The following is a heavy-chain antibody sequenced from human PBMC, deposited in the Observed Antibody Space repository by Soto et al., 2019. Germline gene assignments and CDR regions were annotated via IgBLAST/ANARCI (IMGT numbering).Heavy chain of an antibody. CDR2: IYYSGST. Sequence: PSETLSLTCTVSGGSISSYYWSWIRQPPGKGLEWIGYIYYSGSTNYNPSLKSRVTISVDTSKNQFSLKLSSVTAADTAVYYCARRGEDIVVVPAALDAFDIWGQGTMVTVSS. D-gene: IGHD2-2*01. CDR1: GGSISSYY. J-gene: IGHJ3*02. V-gene: IGHV4-59*08. CDR3: ARRGEDIVVVPAALDAFDI.